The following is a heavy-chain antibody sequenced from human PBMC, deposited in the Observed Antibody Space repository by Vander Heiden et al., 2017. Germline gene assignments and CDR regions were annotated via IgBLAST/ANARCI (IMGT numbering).Heavy chain of an antibody. D-gene: IGHD3-10*01. CDR1: GASISSYY. Sequence: QLQLQESGPGLVQPSETLSLTCTVSGASISSYYWRWVRQSPGKGLEWVGYTSHSGDTNFNPSLMSRTTISVDTSKSQFSLKLSSVTAADTAIYYCARVLWVERGKPWFHPWGQGTLVTVSS. CDR3: ARVLWVERGKPWFHP. CDR2: TSHSGDT. J-gene: IGHJ5*02. V-gene: IGHV4-59*01.